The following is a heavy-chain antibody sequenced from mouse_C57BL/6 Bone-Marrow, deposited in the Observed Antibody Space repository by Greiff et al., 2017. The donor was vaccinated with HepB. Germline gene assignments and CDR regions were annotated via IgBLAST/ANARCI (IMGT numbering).Heavy chain of an antibody. Sequence: DVKLQESGAELVRPGASVKLSCTASGFNIKDDYMHWVKQRPEQGLEWIGWIDPENGDTEYASKFQGKATITADTSSNTAYLQLSSLTSEDTAVYYCTTGFYGSSYGNYAMDYWGQGTSVTVSS. CDR3: TTGFYGSSYGNYAMDY. V-gene: IGHV14-4*01. CDR1: GFNIKDDY. J-gene: IGHJ4*01. CDR2: IDPENGDT. D-gene: IGHD1-1*01.